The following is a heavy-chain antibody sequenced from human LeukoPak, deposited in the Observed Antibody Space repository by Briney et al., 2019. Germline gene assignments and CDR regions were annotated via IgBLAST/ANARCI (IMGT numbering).Heavy chain of an antibody. CDR2: INPTSGGT. J-gene: IGHJ3*02. CDR3: ARGRGFGI. V-gene: IGHV1-2*06. CDR1: GYTFTDSY. Sequence: GASVKVSCKASGYTFTDSYIHWLRQAPGQGLKWMGRINPTSGGTNYAQKFQGRVTMTRDTSISTAYMELSSLRSDDTAVYYCARGRGFGIWGQGTMVTVSS.